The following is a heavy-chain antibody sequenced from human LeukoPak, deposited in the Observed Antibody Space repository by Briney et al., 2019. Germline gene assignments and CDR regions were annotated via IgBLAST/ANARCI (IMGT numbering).Heavy chain of an antibody. D-gene: IGHD5-12*01. V-gene: IGHV4-34*01. CDR2: INHSGST. Sequence: SETLSLTCAVYGGSFSGYYWSWIRQPPGKGLEWIGEINHSGSTNYNPSLKSRVTISVDTSKNQFSLKLSSVTAADTAVYYCARAPGGYAMALDYWGQGTLVTVSS. J-gene: IGHJ4*02. CDR3: ARAPGGYAMALDY. CDR1: GGSFSGYY.